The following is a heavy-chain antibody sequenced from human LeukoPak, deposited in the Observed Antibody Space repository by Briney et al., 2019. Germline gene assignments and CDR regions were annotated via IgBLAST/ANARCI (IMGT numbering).Heavy chain of an antibody. V-gene: IGHV3-21*04. CDR1: GFTFSNYA. D-gene: IGHD1-26*01. Sequence: GGSLRLSCAASGFTFSNYAMSWVRQAPGKGLEWVSSISSSSSYIYYADSVKGRFTISRDNAKNSLYLQMNSLRAEDTAVYYCAKSIVGVSGFGYWGQGALVTVSS. CDR2: ISSSSSYI. CDR3: AKSIVGVSGFGY. J-gene: IGHJ4*02.